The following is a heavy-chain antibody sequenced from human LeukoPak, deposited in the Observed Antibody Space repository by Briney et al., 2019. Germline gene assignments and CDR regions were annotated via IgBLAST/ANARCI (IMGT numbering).Heavy chain of an antibody. J-gene: IGHJ4*02. Sequence: GGSLRLSCAASGFTFSSYWMSWVRQAPGKGLEWVANIKQDGSEKYYVDSVKGRFTISRDNAKNSLYLQMNSLRAEDTALYYCAKGPGKWLLLSYFDYWGQGTLVTVSS. CDR1: GFTFSSYW. CDR3: AKGPGKWLLLSYFDY. D-gene: IGHD3-3*01. V-gene: IGHV3-7*03. CDR2: IKQDGSEK.